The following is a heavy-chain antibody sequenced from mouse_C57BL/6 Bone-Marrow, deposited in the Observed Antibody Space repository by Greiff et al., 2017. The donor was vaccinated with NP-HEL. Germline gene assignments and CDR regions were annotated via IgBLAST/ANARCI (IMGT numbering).Heavy chain of an antibody. CDR3: ARSGHYYGSSLDY. J-gene: IGHJ2*01. CDR1: GYAFSSSW. Sequence: VKLMESGPELVKPGASVKISCKASGYAFSSSWMNWVKQRPGKGLEWIGRIYPGDGDTNYNGKFKGKATLTADKSSSTAYMQLSSLTSEDSAVYFCARSGHYYGSSLDYWGQGTTLTVSS. CDR2: IYPGDGDT. D-gene: IGHD1-1*01. V-gene: IGHV1-82*01.